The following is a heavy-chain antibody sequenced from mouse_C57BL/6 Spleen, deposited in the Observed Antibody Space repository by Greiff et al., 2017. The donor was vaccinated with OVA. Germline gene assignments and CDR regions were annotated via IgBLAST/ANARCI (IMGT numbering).Heavy chain of an antibody. V-gene: IGHV1-15*01. CDR2: IDPETGGT. D-gene: IGHD2-3*01. CDR1: GYTFTDYE. CDR3: TIDGYYAY. Sequence: QVQLQQSGAELVRPGASVTLSCKASGYTFTDYEMHWVKQTPVHGLEWIGAIDPETGGTAYNQKFKGKAILTADKSSSTAYMELRSLTSEDSAVYYCTIDGYYAYWGQGTLVTVSA. J-gene: IGHJ3*01.